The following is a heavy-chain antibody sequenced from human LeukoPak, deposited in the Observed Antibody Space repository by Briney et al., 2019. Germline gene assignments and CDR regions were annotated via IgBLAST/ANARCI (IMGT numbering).Heavy chain of an antibody. V-gene: IGHV1-69*13. CDR2: IIPIFGTA. D-gene: IGHD6-13*01. J-gene: IGHJ4*02. CDR1: GGTFSSYA. Sequence: SVKVSCKASGGTFSSYAISWVRQAPGQGREWMGGIIPIFGTANYAQKFQGRVTITADESTSTAYMELSSLRSEDTSVYYCARGLKGSSSWYYPFDYWGQGTLVPVSS. CDR3: ARGLKGSSSWYYPFDY.